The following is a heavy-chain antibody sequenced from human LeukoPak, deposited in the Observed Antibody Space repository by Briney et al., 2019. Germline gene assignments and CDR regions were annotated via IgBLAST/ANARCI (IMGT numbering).Heavy chain of an antibody. D-gene: IGHD3-3*01. Sequence: GGSLRLSCAASGFTFRHYAMNWVRQAPGKGLEWVSAITGSGDSTYYADSVKGRFAISRDNSKNTLYLQLNSLRDEDTALYYCAKDGGKYHNFWSGPKEWGQGTLVTVSS. CDR1: GFTFRHYA. CDR2: ITGSGDST. CDR3: AKDGGKYHNFWSGPKE. V-gene: IGHV3-23*01. J-gene: IGHJ4*02.